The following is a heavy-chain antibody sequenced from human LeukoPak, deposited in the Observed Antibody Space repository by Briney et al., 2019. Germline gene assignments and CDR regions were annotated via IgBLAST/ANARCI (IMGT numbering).Heavy chain of an antibody. Sequence: GGSLRLSCAASGFTFSNYGMHWVRQAPGKGLEWVAVISNDGSDKYYADPVKGRFTISRDNSKNTLYLQMNSLRGEDTAVYFCAKGRWDSQMSFLYDFWGQGTLVTVSS. CDR2: ISNDGSDK. V-gene: IGHV3-30*18. D-gene: IGHD1-26*01. J-gene: IGHJ4*02. CDR3: AKGRWDSQMSFLYDF. CDR1: GFTFSNYG.